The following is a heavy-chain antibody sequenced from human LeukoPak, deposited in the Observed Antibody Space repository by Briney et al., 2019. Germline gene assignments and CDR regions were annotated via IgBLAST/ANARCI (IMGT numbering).Heavy chain of an antibody. D-gene: IGHD3-3*01. V-gene: IGHV3-15*01. J-gene: IGHJ4*02. CDR2: IKSKTDGGTT. CDR3: FCVFSGITIFGV. Sequence: GGSLRLSCAASGFTFSSYAMSWVRQAPGKGLEWVGRIKSKTDGGTTDYAAPVKGRFTISRDDSKNTLYLQMNSLKTEDTAVYYCFCVFSGITIFGVWGQGTLVTVSS. CDR1: GFTFSSYA.